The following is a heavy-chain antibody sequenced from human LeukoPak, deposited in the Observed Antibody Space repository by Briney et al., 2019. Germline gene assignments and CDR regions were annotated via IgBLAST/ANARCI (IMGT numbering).Heavy chain of an antibody. CDR1: GGSISSYY. Sequence: PSETLSLTCTVSGGSISSYYWSWIRQPPGEGLEWIGYIYYSGSTNYNPSLKSRVTISVDTSKNQFSLKLSSVTAADTAVYYCARHSSSWQGWFDPWGQGTLVTVSS. CDR3: ARHSSSWQGWFDP. CDR2: IYYSGST. D-gene: IGHD6-13*01. V-gene: IGHV4-59*01. J-gene: IGHJ5*02.